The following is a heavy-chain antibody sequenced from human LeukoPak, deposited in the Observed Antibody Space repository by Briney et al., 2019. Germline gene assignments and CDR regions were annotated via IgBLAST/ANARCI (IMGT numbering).Heavy chain of an antibody. CDR3: ARDKSVATAPRHPFDY. J-gene: IGHJ4*02. CDR2: ISGYNYNT. V-gene: IGHV1-18*01. Sequence: ASVKVSCKPSGYASNAYGISWVRQAPGRGLEWLGWISGYNYNTNYAQMFRGRVTMTIDTSTITAYMELRSLISDDTAVYYCARDKSVATAPRHPFDYWGQGTLITVSS. CDR1: GYASNAYG. D-gene: IGHD5-12*01.